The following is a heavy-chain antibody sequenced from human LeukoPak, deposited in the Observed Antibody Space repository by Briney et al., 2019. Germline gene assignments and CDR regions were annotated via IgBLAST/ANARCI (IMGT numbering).Heavy chain of an antibody. D-gene: IGHD4/OR15-4a*01. Sequence: ASVKVSCKASGYTFTGYYMHWVRQAPGQGLEWMGWINSNSGGTNYAQKFQGRVTMTRDTSISTAYMELSRLRSDDTAVYYCARVVPRFRFDPWGQGTLVTVSS. CDR3: ARVVPRFRFDP. J-gene: IGHJ5*02. CDR2: INSNSGGT. V-gene: IGHV1-2*02. CDR1: GYTFTGYY.